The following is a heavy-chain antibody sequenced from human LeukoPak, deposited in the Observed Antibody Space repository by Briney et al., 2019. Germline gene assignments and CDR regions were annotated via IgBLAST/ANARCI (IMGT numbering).Heavy chain of an antibody. J-gene: IGHJ4*02. CDR3: ARGWQQLVL. D-gene: IGHD6-13*01. CDR2: INQSGST. CDR1: GGSFSGDW. Sequence: SETLSLTCAVYGGSFSGDWWSWVRQPPGKGLEWIGDINQSGSTNYTPSLKRRVTISVDKFKNPFSLQLSCVTAAGTAVYYCARGWQQLVLWGQGTLVTVAS. V-gene: IGHV4-34*01.